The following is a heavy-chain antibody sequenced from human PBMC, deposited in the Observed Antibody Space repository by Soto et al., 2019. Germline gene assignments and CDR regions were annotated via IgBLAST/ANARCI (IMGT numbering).Heavy chain of an antibody. CDR1: GYTFTNYH. D-gene: IGHD6-19*01. J-gene: IGHJ4*02. V-gene: IGHV1-46*01. CDR3: ALPKNTLGWYNF. Sequence: QVQVVQSGAEVKKPGASVKVSCKTSGYTFTNYHVHWVRQAPGQGLEWMGAINPNGGSTTYAQHIQGRVTMTSDSSTSTVYMEMGSLRSDDSAVYYCALPKNTLGWYNFWGQGTLVTVS. CDR2: INPNGGST.